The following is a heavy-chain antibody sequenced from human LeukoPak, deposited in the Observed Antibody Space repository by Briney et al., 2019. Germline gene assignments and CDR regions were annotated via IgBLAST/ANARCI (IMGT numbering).Heavy chain of an antibody. Sequence: GGSLRLSCAASGFTFSSAGMHWVRQAPGKGLEWVAVILYDGSKEYYPDSVKGRFTISRDNSKDTLYLQMNSLRVEDTAVYYCAKEQSSGWYRVADHWGQGTLVTVSS. V-gene: IGHV3-30*18. CDR2: ILYDGSKE. CDR3: AKEQSSGWYRVADH. J-gene: IGHJ4*02. D-gene: IGHD6-19*01. CDR1: GFTFSSAG.